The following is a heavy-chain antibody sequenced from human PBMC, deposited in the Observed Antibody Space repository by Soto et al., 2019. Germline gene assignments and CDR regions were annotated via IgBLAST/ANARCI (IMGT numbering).Heavy chain of an antibody. CDR2: IYYSGST. J-gene: IGHJ5*02. CDR1: GGSISSYY. V-gene: IGHV4-59*01. CDR3: ARGLYQLYDTNYDGYHLFDP. Sequence: SETLSLTCTVSGGSISSYYWSWIRQPPGKGLEWIGYIYYSGSTNYNPSLKSRVTISEDTSKNQFSLKLSSVTAADTAVYYCARGLYQLYDTNYDGYHLFDPWGPGTLVHVSS. D-gene: IGHD4-17*01.